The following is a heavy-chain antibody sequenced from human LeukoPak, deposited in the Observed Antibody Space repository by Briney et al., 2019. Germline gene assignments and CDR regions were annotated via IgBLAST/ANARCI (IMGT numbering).Heavy chain of an antibody. CDR3: ARGFHREGYFGL. V-gene: IGHV3-30*02. CDR2: IRYDGSNK. D-gene: IGHD1-26*01. Sequence: PGGSLRLSCAASGFTFSSYSMNWVRQAPGKGLEWVAFIRYDGSNKYYADSVKGRFTISRDNSKNTLYLQMNSLRAEDTAVYYCARGFHREGYFGLWGRGTLVSVSS. CDR1: GFTFSSYS. J-gene: IGHJ2*01.